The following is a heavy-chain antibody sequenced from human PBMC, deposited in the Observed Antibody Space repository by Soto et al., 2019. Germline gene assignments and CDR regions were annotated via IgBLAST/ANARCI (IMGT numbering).Heavy chain of an antibody. J-gene: IGHJ4*02. CDR2: INHSGST. Sequence: SETLSLTCGVSGSSFSAYYWTWIRQPPGKGLEWIGEINHSGSTSYNPSLKSRVTISLDTSKSQFSLKLSSVTAADTAVYYCARDSPLGAAAGDFDYWGQGTLVTVSS. D-gene: IGHD6-13*01. CDR3: ARDSPLGAAAGDFDY. V-gene: IGHV4-34*01. CDR1: GSSFSAYY.